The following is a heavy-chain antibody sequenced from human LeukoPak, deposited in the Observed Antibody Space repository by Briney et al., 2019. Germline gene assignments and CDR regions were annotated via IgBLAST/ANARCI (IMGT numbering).Heavy chain of an antibody. J-gene: IGHJ2*01. CDR1: GYSISSGYY. D-gene: IGHD3-16*01. CDR3: ARNLVPHEWYFDL. V-gene: IGHV4-38-2*02. CDR2: IYHSGST. Sequence: SETLSLTCTVSGYSISSGYYWGWIRQPPGKGLEWIGSIYHSGSTYYNPSLKSRVTVSLDTSKNQFSLKLSSVTAADTAVYYCARNLVPHEWYFDLWGRGALVTVSS.